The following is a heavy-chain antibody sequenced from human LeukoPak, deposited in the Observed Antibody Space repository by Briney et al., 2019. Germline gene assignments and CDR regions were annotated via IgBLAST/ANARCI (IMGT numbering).Heavy chain of an antibody. CDR2: ISSSSSYI. CDR3: ARARSGSYCSGY. J-gene: IGHJ4*02. CDR1: GFTFSSYS. D-gene: IGHD1-26*01. Sequence: PGGSLRLSCAASGFTFSSYSVNWVRQAPGKGLEWVSSISSSSSYIYYADSVKGRFTISRDNAKNSLYLQMNSLRAEDTAVYYCARARSGSYCSGYWGQGTLVTVSS. V-gene: IGHV3-21*01.